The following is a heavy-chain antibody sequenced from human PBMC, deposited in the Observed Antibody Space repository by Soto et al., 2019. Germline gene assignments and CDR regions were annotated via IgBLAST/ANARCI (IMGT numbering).Heavy chain of an antibody. J-gene: IGHJ3*02. CDR2: IGYHGSNK. V-gene: IGHV3-33*01. Sequence: QVQLVESGGGVVQPGRSLSLSCAASGFTFSSYDMHWVRQAPGKGLEWVAIIGYHGSNKYYADSVKGRFTISRDNSKNTLYLQTNSLTAEDTAVYYCARDRHYGSGRTSAFDIWGQGTMVTVSS. CDR1: GFTFSSYD. CDR3: ARDRHYGSGRTSAFDI. D-gene: IGHD3-10*01.